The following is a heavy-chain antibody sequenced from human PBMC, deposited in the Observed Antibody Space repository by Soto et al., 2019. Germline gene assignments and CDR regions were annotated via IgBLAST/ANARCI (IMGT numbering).Heavy chain of an antibody. V-gene: IGHV3-9*01. CDR1: GFTFDDYA. J-gene: IGHJ4*02. D-gene: IGHD2-15*01. CDR2: ISWNSGSI. Sequence: EVQLVESGGGLVQPGRSLRLSCAASGFTFDDYAMHWVRQAPGKGLEWVSGISWNSGSIGYADSVKGRFTISRDNAKNSLYLQMNSLRAEDTALYYCAKDKRFENPCSGGSCYLVPHFDYWGQGTLVTVSS. CDR3: AKDKRFENPCSGGSCYLVPHFDY.